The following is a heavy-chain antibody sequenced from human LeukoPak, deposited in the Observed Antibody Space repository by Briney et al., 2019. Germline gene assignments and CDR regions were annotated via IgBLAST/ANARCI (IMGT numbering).Heavy chain of an antibody. J-gene: IGHJ3*02. CDR3: ARDGNFGYDAFDI. Sequence: GRSLRLSCAASGFTFSSYAMHWVRQAPGKGLEWVAVIWDDGSEKYYADSVKGRFSISRDNSENTLSLQVNSLRAEDTAVYYCARDGNFGYDAFDIWGQGTMVTVSS. V-gene: IGHV3-33*08. CDR2: IWDDGSEK. CDR1: GFTFSSYA. D-gene: IGHD3-10*01.